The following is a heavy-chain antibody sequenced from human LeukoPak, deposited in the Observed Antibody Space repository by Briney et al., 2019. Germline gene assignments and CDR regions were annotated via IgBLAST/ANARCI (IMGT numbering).Heavy chain of an antibody. Sequence: SVNVSCKASGGTFSSYAISWVRQAPGQGLEWMGWIIPILGIANYAQKFQGRVTITADKSTSTAYMELSSLRSEDTAVYYCARDLPKYYDSSLDYWGQGTLVTVSS. J-gene: IGHJ4*02. CDR3: ARDLPKYYDSSLDY. CDR1: GGTFSSYA. CDR2: IIPILGIA. D-gene: IGHD3-22*01. V-gene: IGHV1-69*10.